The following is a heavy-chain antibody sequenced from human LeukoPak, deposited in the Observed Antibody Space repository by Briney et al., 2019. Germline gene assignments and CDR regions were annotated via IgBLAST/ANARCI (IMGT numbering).Heavy chain of an antibody. J-gene: IGHJ1*01. D-gene: IGHD2-21*02. Sequence: ASVKVSCKASGYTFTSYGISWVRQAPGQGLEWMGWISAYNGNTNYAQKLQGRVTMTTDTSTSTAYMQLRSLRSDDTAVYYCARDPPRGAYCGGDCFEYFQHWGQGTLVTVSS. CDR1: GYTFTSYG. CDR3: ARDPPRGAYCGGDCFEYFQH. V-gene: IGHV1-18*01. CDR2: ISAYNGNT.